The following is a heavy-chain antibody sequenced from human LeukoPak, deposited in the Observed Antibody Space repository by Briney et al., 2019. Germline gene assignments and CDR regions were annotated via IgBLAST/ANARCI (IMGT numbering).Heavy chain of an antibody. CDR1: GFTFSNFA. Sequence: GGSLRLSCAASGFTFSNFAMSWVRQAPGMGLEWVSYISSSGSTIYYADPVKGRFTISRDNAGNSLYLQMNSLRAEDTAVYYCARVYRYSGNYYTGGADYWGQGTLVTVSS. J-gene: IGHJ4*02. CDR3: ARVYRYSGNYYTGGADY. D-gene: IGHD1-26*01. V-gene: IGHV3-11*01. CDR2: ISSSGSTI.